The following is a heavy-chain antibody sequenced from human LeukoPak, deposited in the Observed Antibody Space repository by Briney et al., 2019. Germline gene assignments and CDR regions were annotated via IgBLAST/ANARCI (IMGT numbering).Heavy chain of an antibody. Sequence: KPSETLSLTCAVYGGSFSGYYWSWVRQPPGKGLGWIGEINHSGSTNYNPSLKRRVTISVDTSKNQFSLKLSSVTAADTAIYYCARLFTMAWFDPWGQGTLVTVSS. V-gene: IGHV4-34*01. CDR1: GGSFSGYY. J-gene: IGHJ5*02. CDR3: ARLFTMAWFDP. CDR2: INHSGST. D-gene: IGHD3-10*01.